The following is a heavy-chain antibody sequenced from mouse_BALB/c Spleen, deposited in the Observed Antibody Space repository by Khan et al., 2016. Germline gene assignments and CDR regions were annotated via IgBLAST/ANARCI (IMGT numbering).Heavy chain of an antibody. CDR2: IWGDGRT. Sequence: QVQLKESGPGLVAPSQSLSITCTVSGFSLTGYGVNWVCQPPGKGLEWLGKIWGDGRTDYNSALKSRVSISKDNSKSQVFLKMNSLQTDDTANYYCSSDYDGFAYWGQGTLVIVSA. J-gene: IGHJ3*01. CDR1: GFSLTGYG. CDR3: SSDYDGFAY. V-gene: IGHV2-6-7*01. D-gene: IGHD2-12*01.